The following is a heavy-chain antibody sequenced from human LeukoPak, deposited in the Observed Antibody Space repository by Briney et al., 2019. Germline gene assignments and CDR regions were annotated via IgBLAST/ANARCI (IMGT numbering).Heavy chain of an antibody. CDR1: GGSFSSYY. J-gene: IGHJ4*02. Sequence: PETLSLTCTVSGGSFSSYYWSWVRQPPGKGREWIGYIYYSGRTKYNPSLKSRVTISVDTSKNQFSLKLSSVTAADTAVYYCAREYYSHSFDFWGQGTLVTVSS. CDR2: IYYSGRT. CDR3: AREYYSHSFDF. D-gene: IGHD1-26*01. V-gene: IGHV4-59*12.